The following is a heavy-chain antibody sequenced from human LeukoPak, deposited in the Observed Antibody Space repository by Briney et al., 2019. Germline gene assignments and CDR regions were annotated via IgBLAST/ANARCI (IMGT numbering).Heavy chain of an antibody. CDR3: ATAPMVRGVVYYGMDV. D-gene: IGHD3-10*01. CDR2: FDPEDGET. Sequence: ASVKVSCKVSGYTLTELSMHWVRQAPGKGLEWMGGFDPEDGETIYAQKFQGRVTMTEDTSTDTAYMELSSLRSEDTAVYYCATAPMVRGVVYYGMDVWGQGTTVTVSS. V-gene: IGHV1-24*01. J-gene: IGHJ6*02. CDR1: GYTLTELS.